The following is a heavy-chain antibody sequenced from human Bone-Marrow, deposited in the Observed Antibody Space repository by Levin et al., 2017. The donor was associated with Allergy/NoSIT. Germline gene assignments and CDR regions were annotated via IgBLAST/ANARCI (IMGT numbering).Heavy chain of an antibody. CDR2: ISYDGSNK. CDR3: ASDCTNGVCYEVSDYYGMDV. V-gene: IGHV3-30*03. D-gene: IGHD2-8*01. Sequence: GGSLRLSCAASGFTFSSYGMHWVRQAPGKGLEWVAVISYDGSNKYYADSVKGRFTISRDNSKNTLYLQMNSLRAEDTAVYYCASDCTNGVCYEVSDYYGMDVWGQGTTVTVSS. J-gene: IGHJ6*02. CDR1: GFTFSSYG.